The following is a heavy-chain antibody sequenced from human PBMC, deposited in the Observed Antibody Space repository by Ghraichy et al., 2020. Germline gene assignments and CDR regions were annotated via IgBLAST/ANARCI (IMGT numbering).Heavy chain of an antibody. CDR3: ARGSRDPYYYYMDV. V-gene: IGHV4-59*01. CDR2: IYYSGST. Sequence: SETLSLTCTVSGGSISSYYWSWIRQPPGKGLEWIGYIYYSGSTNYNPSLKSRVTISVDTSKNQFSLKLSSVTAADTAVYYCARGSRDPYYYYMDVWGKGTTVTVSS. J-gene: IGHJ6*03. D-gene: IGHD1-26*01. CDR1: GGSISSYY.